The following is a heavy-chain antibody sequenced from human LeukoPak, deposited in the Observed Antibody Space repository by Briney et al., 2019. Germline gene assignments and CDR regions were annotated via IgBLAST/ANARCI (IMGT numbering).Heavy chain of an antibody. CDR1: GYSFTSNW. D-gene: IGHD3-3*01. CDR3: ARQVSNYDFWSGYYFPAYYYYYMDV. J-gene: IGHJ6*03. CDR2: IYPGDSDT. V-gene: IGHV5-51*01. Sequence: GESLKISCETSGYSFTSNWIAWVRQKPGKGLEWMGIIYPGDSDTRYSPSFQGQVTISADKSISTAYLQWSSLKASDTAMYYCARQVSNYDFWSGYYFPAYYYYYMDVWGKGTTVTVSS.